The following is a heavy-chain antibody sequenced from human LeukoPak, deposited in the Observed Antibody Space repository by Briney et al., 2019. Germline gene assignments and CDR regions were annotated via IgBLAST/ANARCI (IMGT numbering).Heavy chain of an antibody. CDR3: ARSPYYYDRIFDY. CDR1: GLTIDDYA. V-gene: IGHV3-9*01. D-gene: IGHD3-22*01. Sequence: GGSRRLSCAASGLTIDDYAMHWVRQAPGKGLEWVSGISWNSGSIGYADSVKGRFTISRDNAKNSLYLQMNSLRAEDTALYYCARSPYYYDRIFDYWGQGTLVTVSS. J-gene: IGHJ4*02. CDR2: ISWNSGSI.